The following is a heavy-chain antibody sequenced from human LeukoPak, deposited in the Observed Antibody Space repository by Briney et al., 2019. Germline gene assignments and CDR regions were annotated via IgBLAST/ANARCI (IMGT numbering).Heavy chain of an antibody. D-gene: IGHD4-17*01. V-gene: IGHV1-18*01. Sequence: GASVEVSCKASGYIFTNYGVNWVRQAPGQGPEWMGWISAHNGNTKYAQRFQGRVTMTIDTSTTTAYMELRSLRSDDTAVYYCARDWSAVTTSVTTLYYWGQGTLVTVSS. CDR2: ISAHNGNT. CDR1: GYIFTNYG. CDR3: ARDWSAVTTSVTTLYY. J-gene: IGHJ4*02.